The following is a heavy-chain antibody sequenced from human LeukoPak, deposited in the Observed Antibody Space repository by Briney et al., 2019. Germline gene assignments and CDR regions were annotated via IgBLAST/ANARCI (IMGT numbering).Heavy chain of an antibody. J-gene: IGHJ4*02. CDR1: GGSITSRSNY. Sequence: KPSETLSLTCTVSGGSITSRSNYWGWIRQPPGKGLEWIGSINYSGSTYYNPSLKSRITISVDTSKNQFSLKLSYGTAAGTAVYYCARDRITIIVVVTEYFDFWGQGTLVTVSS. CDR2: INYSGST. D-gene: IGHD3-22*01. V-gene: IGHV4-39*07. CDR3: ARDRITIIVVVTEYFDF.